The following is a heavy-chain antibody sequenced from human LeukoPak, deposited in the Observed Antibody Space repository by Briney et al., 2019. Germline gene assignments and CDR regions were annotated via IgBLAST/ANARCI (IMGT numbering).Heavy chain of an antibody. CDR1: GFTVSSKY. J-gene: IGHJ4*02. Sequence: GGSLRLSCAASGFTVSSKYMRLVRQAPGKGLEWVSIIYSGGSTYYADSVQGRFTISRDNSKNTLFLQMDSLRAADTAVYYCARGGSSSHFDYWGQGTLVTVSS. CDR3: ARGGSSSHFDY. D-gene: IGHD6-13*01. V-gene: IGHV3-53*01. CDR2: IYSGGST.